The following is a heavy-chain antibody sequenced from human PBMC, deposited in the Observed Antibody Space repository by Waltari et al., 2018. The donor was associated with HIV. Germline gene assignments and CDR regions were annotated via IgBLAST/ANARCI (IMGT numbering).Heavy chain of an antibody. V-gene: IGHV4-59*01. CDR1: GASISSDY. Sequence: VRLRESGPGLVKRSETLSRTCTVAGASISSDYWSCMLLPPGKGLECIGYIHYRGGTFTNPSCKRRVAITADTSKNQLSLNLTSVTSADTAVYYCARGDRTWGYYFDTSGHYFGMDVWGQGTTVTVSS. J-gene: IGHJ6*02. CDR3: ARGDRTWGYYFDTSGHYFGMDV. CDR2: IHYRGGT. D-gene: IGHD3-22*01.